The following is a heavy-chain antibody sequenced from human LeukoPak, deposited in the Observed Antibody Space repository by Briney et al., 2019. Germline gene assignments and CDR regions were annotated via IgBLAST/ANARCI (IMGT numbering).Heavy chain of an antibody. CDR2: IYTSGST. CDR1: GGSISSYY. CDR3: ARHGRIVGATAFDY. D-gene: IGHD1-26*01. V-gene: IGHV4-4*09. Sequence: SETLSLTCTVSGGSISSYYWSWIRQPPGKGLEWIGYIYTSGSTNYNPSLKSRVTISVATSKNQFSLKLSSVTAADTAVYYCARHGRIVGATAFDYWGQGTLVTVSS. J-gene: IGHJ4*02.